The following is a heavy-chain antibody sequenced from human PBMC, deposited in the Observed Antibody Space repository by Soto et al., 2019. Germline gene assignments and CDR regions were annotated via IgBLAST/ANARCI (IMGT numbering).Heavy chain of an antibody. CDR1: GGSISSGGYF. Sequence: SETLSLTCTVSGGSISSGGYFWSWIRQHPGKGLEWIGYINYSGITYYHPSLKSRVTISVDTYKNQYSLKLSSVTAEDTAVYYCARSLEGDYLYDYWGQGTLVTV. J-gene: IGHJ4*02. V-gene: IGHV4-31*03. CDR3: ARSLEGDYLYDY. CDR2: INYSGIT. D-gene: IGHD4-17*01.